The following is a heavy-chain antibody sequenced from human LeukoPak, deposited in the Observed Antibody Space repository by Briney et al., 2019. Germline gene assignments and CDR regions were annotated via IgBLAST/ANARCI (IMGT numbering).Heavy chain of an antibody. V-gene: IGHV3-30*02. CDR2: IRYDGNIK. J-gene: IGHJ4*02. D-gene: IGHD1-14*01. CDR3: VKDNPLDY. CDR1: GFTFSSYG. Sequence: GGTLRLSCGASGFTFSSYGMLWVRQSPGKGLEWVAFIRYDGNIKFYADSMKGRFTISRDNSKNTLYLHINSLRPEDTALYYCVKDNPLDYWGQGTLVIVSS.